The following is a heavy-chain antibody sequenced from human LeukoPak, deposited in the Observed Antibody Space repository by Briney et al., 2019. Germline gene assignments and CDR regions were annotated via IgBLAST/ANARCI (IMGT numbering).Heavy chain of an antibody. Sequence: GGSLRLSCAASGFTFNNYGMNWVRQAPGKGLEWVSTIGVSGGSTYYTDSVRGRFTISRDNSKNTLYLQMNSLRDDDTAIYHCARGIGGGVDLWGQGTLVTVSS. J-gene: IGHJ5*02. CDR2: IGVSGGST. D-gene: IGHD3-16*01. CDR3: ARGIGGGVDL. CDR1: GFTFNNYG. V-gene: IGHV3-23*01.